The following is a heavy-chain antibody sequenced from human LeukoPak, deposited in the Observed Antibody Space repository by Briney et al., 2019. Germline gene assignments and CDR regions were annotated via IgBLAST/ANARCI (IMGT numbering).Heavy chain of an antibody. J-gene: IGHJ4*02. CDR1: GFTFSSYG. D-gene: IGHD6-19*01. V-gene: IGHV3-30*02. CDR3: SKAGYSSGWYAGY. CDR2: IRYDGSNK. Sequence: GGSLRLSCAASGFTFSSYGMNWVRQAPGKGLEWVAFIRYDGSNKYYADSVKGRFTISRDNSKNTLYLQMNSLRAEDTAVYYCSKAGYSSGWYAGYWGQGTLVTVSS.